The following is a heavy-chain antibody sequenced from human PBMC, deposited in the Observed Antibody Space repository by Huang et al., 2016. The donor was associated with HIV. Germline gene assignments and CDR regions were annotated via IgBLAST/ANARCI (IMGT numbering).Heavy chain of an antibody. V-gene: IGHV4-34*02. CDR2: INHAGVT. Sequence: QVQLEQWGAGLLKPSETLSLTCAVYGGSFSGYFWNWIRQSPGKGLEWIGQINHAGVTDYSPALKGRATISVDTSKNQFSLELTSVTAADTAIYYCAREIMISFGGPFDSWGHGNLVTVSS. D-gene: IGHD3-16*01. CDR1: GGSFSGYF. CDR3: AREIMISFGGPFDS. J-gene: IGHJ5*01.